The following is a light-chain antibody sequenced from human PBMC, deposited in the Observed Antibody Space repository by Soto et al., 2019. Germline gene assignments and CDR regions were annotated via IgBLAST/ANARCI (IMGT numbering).Light chain of an antibody. CDR3: SSSTSSSTLVL. CDR2: DVS. V-gene: IGLV2-14*01. J-gene: IGLJ2*01. CDR1: SSDVGGFNY. Sequence: QSALTQPASVSGSPGQSITISCTGTSSDVGGFNYVSWYQQHPGKASKLMIFDVSSRPTGVSFRFSGSKSGNTASLTISGLQAEDEADYYCSSSTSSSTLVLFGGGTKVTVL.